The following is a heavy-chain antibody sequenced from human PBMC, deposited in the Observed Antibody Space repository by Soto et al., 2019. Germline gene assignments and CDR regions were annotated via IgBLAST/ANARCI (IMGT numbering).Heavy chain of an antibody. V-gene: IGHV4-30-2*01. CDR1: GGSISSGGYS. J-gene: IGHJ6*02. CDR3: RGYYYYYGMDV. Sequence: SETLSLTCAVSGGSISSGGYSWSWIRQPPGKGLEWIGYIYHSGSTYYNPSLKSRVTISVDRSKNQFSLKLSSVIAADTAVYWCRGYYYYYGMDVWGQGTTVTVSS. CDR2: IYHSGST.